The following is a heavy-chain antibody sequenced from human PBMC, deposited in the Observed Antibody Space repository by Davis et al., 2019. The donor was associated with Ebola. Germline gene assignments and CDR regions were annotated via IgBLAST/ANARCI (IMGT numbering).Heavy chain of an antibody. CDR1: GGSISSSNW. CDR3: ARNSYSTSSGDWFDP. Sequence: SETLSLTCAVSGGSISSSNWWSWVRQPPGKGLEWIGEIYHSGSTNYNPSLKSRVTMSVDASKNQFSLTLRSVTAADTAVYYCARNSYSTSSGDWFDPWGRGTAVTVSS. CDR2: IYHSGST. J-gene: IGHJ5*02. V-gene: IGHV4-4*02. D-gene: IGHD2/OR15-2a*01.